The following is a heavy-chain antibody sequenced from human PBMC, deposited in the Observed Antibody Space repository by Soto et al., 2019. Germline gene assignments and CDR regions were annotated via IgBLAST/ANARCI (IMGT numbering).Heavy chain of an antibody. CDR2: ISAYNGNT. D-gene: IGHD3-10*01. Sequence: ASVKVSCKASGDTFASIGFSWVRQAPGQGLERLGWISAYNGNTHYAQKVRDRVTLTTDTSTNTAYMELRSLTSDDTAVYYCARDQESITDRILQYWGQGTRVTVSS. J-gene: IGHJ4*02. V-gene: IGHV1-18*01. CDR3: ARDQESITDRILQY. CDR1: GDTFASIG.